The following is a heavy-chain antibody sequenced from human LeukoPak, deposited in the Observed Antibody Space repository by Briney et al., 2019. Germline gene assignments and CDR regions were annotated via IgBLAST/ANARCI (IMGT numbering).Heavy chain of an antibody. CDR1: GFHLRSYA. J-gene: IGHJ4*02. V-gene: IGHV3-64D*06. CDR3: VKVGLHDYSDYGVDY. CDR2: ISSNGGST. D-gene: IGHD4-11*01. Sequence: GGSVRLLCSASGFHLRSYALHWVGPAPGKGLEYVSAISSNGGSTYYADSVKGRFSISRDNSKNTLYLQMSSLRAEDTAVYYCVKVGLHDYSDYGVDYWGQGTLVTVSS.